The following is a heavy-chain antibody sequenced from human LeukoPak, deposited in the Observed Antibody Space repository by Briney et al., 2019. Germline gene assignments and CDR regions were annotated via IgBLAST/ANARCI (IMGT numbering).Heavy chain of an antibody. D-gene: IGHD2-15*01. J-gene: IGHJ4*02. CDR2: INPSGGST. V-gene: IGHV1-46*01. CDR1: GYTFTSYY. Sequence: ASVKVSYKASGYTFTSYYMHWVRQAPGQGLEWMGIINPSGGSTSYAQKFQGRVTMTRDTSTSTVYMELSSLRSEDTAVYYCARGVDIVVVVAAIECDYWGQGTLVTVSS. CDR3: ARGVDIVVVVAAIECDY.